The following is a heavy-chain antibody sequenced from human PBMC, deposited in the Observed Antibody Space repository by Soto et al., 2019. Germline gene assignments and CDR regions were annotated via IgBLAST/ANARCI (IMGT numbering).Heavy chain of an antibody. D-gene: IGHD3-10*01. Sequence: ESGGGLVQPGGSLRLSCGVSGFTFGDYWMTWVRQAPGTGLEWVANMNQDGSEKFYVDSVKGRFTISRDNAKNSLYLQMNSLRAEDTAVYYCASLRISYALDVWGQGTTVTVSS. V-gene: IGHV3-7*05. CDR3: ASLRISYALDV. J-gene: IGHJ6*02. CDR2: MNQDGSEK. CDR1: GFTFGDYW.